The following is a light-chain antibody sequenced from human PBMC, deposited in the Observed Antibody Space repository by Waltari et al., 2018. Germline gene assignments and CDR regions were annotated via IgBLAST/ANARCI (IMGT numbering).Light chain of an antibody. J-gene: IGLJ1*01. Sequence: QSALTQPASVSGSPGQSITISCTGTSSDVGGYNFVSWYQHHPGKVPKLIIYDVTKRPSGVSNRFSGSKSGNTASLTISGLQAEDEADYYCSSYTTSSTYVFGTGTKVTVL. CDR1: SSDVGGYNF. CDR2: DVT. CDR3: SSYTTSSTYV. V-gene: IGLV2-14*03.